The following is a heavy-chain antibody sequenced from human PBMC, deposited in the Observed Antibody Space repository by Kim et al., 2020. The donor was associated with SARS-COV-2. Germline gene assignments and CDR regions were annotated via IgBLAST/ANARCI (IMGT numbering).Heavy chain of an antibody. V-gene: IGHV4-59*08. CDR2: IYYSGST. J-gene: IGHJ3*02. CDR1: GGSISSYY. D-gene: IGHD6-19*01. Sequence: SETLSLTCTVSGGSISSYYWSWIRQPPGKGLEWIGYIYYSGSTNYNPSLKSRVTISVDTSKNQFSLKLSSVTAADTAVYYCARRGREAVAGIWAFDIWGQGTMVTVSS. CDR3: ARRGREAVAGIWAFDI.